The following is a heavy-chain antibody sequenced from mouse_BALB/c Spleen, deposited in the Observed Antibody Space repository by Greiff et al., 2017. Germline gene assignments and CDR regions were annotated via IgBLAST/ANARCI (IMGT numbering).Heavy chain of an antibody. J-gene: IGHJ2*01. D-gene: IGHD2-4*01. CDR1: GFTFSSYG. V-gene: IGHV5-6*01. CDR2: ISSGGSYT. Sequence: EVQRVESGGDLVKPGGSLKLSCAASGFTFSSYGMSWVRQTPDKRLEWVATISSGGSYTYYPDSVKGRFTISRDNAKNTLYLQMSSLKSEDTAMYYCARRGDYDYDYFDYWGQGTTLTVSS. CDR3: ARRGDYDYDYFDY.